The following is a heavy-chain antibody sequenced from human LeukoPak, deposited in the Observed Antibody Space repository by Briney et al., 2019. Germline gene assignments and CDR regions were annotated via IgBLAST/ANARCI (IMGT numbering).Heavy chain of an antibody. J-gene: IGHJ3*02. D-gene: IGHD1/OR15-1a*01. Sequence: SETLSLTCTVSGGSISTYYWSWIRQPAGKGLEWIGRIYTSGSTNYNPSLKSRVTMSVDTSKNQFALKLSSVPAADTAVYFCARGTVPNAFDIWGQGTMVTVS. CDR3: ARGTVPNAFDI. CDR2: IYTSGST. CDR1: GGSISTYY. V-gene: IGHV4-4*07.